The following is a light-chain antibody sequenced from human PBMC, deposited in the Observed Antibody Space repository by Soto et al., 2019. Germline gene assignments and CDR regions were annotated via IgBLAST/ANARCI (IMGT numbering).Light chain of an antibody. CDR1: QSVSSSY. J-gene: IGKJ3*01. CDR2: GAS. CDR3: QQYGSSLFT. V-gene: IGKV3-20*01. Sequence: EIVLTQSPGTLSLSPGERATLSCRASQSVSSSYLAWYQQKPGQAPRLLIYGASSRATGIPDRFSGSGSGTEFPRTISRLEPKDFAVYYCQQYGSSLFTFSPGTKVDIK.